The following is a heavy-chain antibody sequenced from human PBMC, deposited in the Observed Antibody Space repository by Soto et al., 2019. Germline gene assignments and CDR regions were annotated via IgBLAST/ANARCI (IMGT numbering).Heavy chain of an antibody. CDR2: ISGSGGSA. CDR3: AKDRRVRGVIFNPYCYCYLDV. Sequence: EVQLLESGGGLVQPGGSLRLSCAASGFTFSSYAMSWVRQAPGKGLEWVSAISGSGGSAYYADSVKGRFTISRDNSKNTLYLQMNSLRAEDTAVYYCAKDRRVRGVIFNPYCYCYLDVWGKGTTVTVSS. J-gene: IGHJ6*03. V-gene: IGHV3-23*01. D-gene: IGHD3-10*01. CDR1: GFTFSSYA.